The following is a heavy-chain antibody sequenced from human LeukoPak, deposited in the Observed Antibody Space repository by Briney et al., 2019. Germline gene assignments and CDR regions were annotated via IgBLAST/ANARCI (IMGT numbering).Heavy chain of an antibody. CDR3: AGSPSGYYYYYGMDV. J-gene: IGHJ6*02. V-gene: IGHV4-4*07. CDR1: GGSISSYY. CDR2: IYTSGSI. D-gene: IGHD5-12*01. Sequence: PSETLSLTCTVSGGSISSYYWSWIRQPAGKGLEWIGRIYTSGSINYNPSLKSRVTMSVDTSKNQFSLKLSSVTAADTAVYYCAGSPSGYYYYYGMDVWGQGTTVTVSS.